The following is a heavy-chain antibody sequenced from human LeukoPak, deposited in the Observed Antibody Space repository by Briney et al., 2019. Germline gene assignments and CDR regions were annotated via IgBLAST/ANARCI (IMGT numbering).Heavy chain of an antibody. CDR1: GYTFTTYA. D-gene: IGHD2-8*02. CDR3: ARAQTSFQLYWGAYYFDY. J-gene: IGHJ4*02. CDR2: INPNSGGT. Sequence: ASVKVSCKASGYTFTTYAMHWVRQAPGQGLEWMGWINPNSGGTDYAQKFQGRVTMTRDTSISTAYMELSRLRSDDTAVYYCARAQTSFQLYWGAYYFDYWGQGTLVTVSS. V-gene: IGHV1-2*02.